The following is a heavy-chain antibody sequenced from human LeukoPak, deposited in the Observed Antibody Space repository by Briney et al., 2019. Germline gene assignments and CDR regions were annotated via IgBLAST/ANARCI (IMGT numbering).Heavy chain of an antibody. D-gene: IGHD1-26*01. CDR1: GGSISSSSYY. CDR3: ARRQGSGSHFDY. J-gene: IGHJ4*02. V-gene: IGHV4-39*01. CDR2: IYYSGST. Sequence: SETLSLTCTVSGGSISSSSYYWGWIRQPPGKGLEWIGSIYYSGSTYYNPSLKRRVTISVDTSKNQFSLKLSSVTAADTAVYYCARRQGSGSHFDYWGQGTLVTVSS.